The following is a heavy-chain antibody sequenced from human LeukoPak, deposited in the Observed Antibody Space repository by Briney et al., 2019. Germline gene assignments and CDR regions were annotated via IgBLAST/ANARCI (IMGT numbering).Heavy chain of an antibody. CDR1: GFTFSSYS. V-gene: IGHV3-21*01. J-gene: IGHJ4*02. CDR3: AGGAVAGNFDY. D-gene: IGHD6-19*01. Sequence: GGSLRLSCAASGFTFSSYSMNWVRQAPGKGLEWVSSISSSSSYIYYADSVKGRFTISRDNAKNSLYLQMNSLRAEDTAVYYCAGGAVAGNFDYWGQGTLSPSPQ. CDR2: ISSSSSYI.